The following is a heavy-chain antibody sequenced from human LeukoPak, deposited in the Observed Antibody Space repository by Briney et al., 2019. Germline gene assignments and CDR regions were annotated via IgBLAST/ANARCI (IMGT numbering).Heavy chain of an antibody. Sequence: PGRSLRLSCTASGFSFGDYAVSWVRQAPGKGLEWVSYISSSGSTIYYADSVKGRFTISRDNAKNSLYLQMNSLRAEDTAVYYCATSPQYYYDSSGYSAIDYWGQGTLVTVSS. V-gene: IGHV3-48*03. CDR1: GFSFGDYA. D-gene: IGHD3-22*01. J-gene: IGHJ4*02. CDR2: ISSSGSTI. CDR3: ATSPQYYYDSSGYSAIDY.